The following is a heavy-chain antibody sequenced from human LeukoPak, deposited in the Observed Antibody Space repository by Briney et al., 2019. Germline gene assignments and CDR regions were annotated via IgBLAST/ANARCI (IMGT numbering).Heavy chain of an antibody. D-gene: IGHD2-2*01. CDR3: AREVDCSSTSCSGAFDI. J-gene: IGHJ3*02. CDR2: INPNSGGT. V-gene: IGHV1-2*02. Sequence: ASVKVSCKASGYTFTGYYMHWVRQAPGQGLEWMGWINPNSGGTNYAQKFQGRVTMTRDTSISTAYMELSRLRFDDTAVYYCAREVDCSSTSCSGAFDIWGQGTMVTVSS. CDR1: GYTFTGYY.